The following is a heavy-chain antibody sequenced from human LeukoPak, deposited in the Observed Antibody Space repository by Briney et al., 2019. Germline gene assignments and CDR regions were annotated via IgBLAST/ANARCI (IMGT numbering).Heavy chain of an antibody. CDR1: GFTVSNNY. CDR3: ARILYSGSYYFDY. CDR2: IFSGGST. Sequence: GGSLRLSCAASGFTVSNNYMSWVREAPGKGLEWVSVIFSGGSTYYADSVKGRCTISRDNSKNTLYLQTNSLRAEDTAVYYCARILYSGSYYFDYWGQETLVIVAS. V-gene: IGHV3-53*01. J-gene: IGHJ4*02. D-gene: IGHD1-26*01.